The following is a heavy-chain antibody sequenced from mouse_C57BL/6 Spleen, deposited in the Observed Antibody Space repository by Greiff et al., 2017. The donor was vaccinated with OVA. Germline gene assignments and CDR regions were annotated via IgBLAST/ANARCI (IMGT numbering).Heavy chain of an antibody. J-gene: IGHJ4*01. Sequence: VQLQQPGAELVKPGASVKLSCKASGYTFTSYWMHWVKQRPGRGLEWIGRIDPNSGGTKYNEKFKSKATLTVDKPSSTAYMQLSSLTSEDSAVYYCARWGQFITKVVAPYYAMDYWGQGTSVTVSS. V-gene: IGHV1-72*01. CDR1: GYTFTSYW. CDR2: IDPNSGGT. D-gene: IGHD1-1*01. CDR3: ARWGQFITKVVAPYYAMDY.